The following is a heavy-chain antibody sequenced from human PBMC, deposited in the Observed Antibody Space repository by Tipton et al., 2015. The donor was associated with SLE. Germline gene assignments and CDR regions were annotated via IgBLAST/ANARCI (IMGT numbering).Heavy chain of an antibody. Sequence: TLSLTCTVSGGSISSHYWSWIRQHPGKGLEWIGYIYYSGSTYYNPSLKSRVTISVDTSKNQFSLKLSSVTAADTAVYYCASPPAHSSSWYLGDAFDIWGQGTMVTVSS. CDR3: ASPPAHSSSWYLGDAFDI. J-gene: IGHJ3*02. CDR2: IYYSGST. CDR1: GGSISSHY. D-gene: IGHD6-13*01. V-gene: IGHV4-59*11.